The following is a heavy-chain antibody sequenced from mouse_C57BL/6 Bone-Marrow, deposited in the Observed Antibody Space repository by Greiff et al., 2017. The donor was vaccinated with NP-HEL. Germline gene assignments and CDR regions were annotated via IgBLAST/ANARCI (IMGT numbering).Heavy chain of an antibody. Sequence: VQLQQSGPELVKPGASVKISCKASGYSFTGYYMNWVKQSPEKSLEWIGEINPSTGGTTYNQKFKAKATLTVDKSSSTAYMQLKSLTSEDSAVYYCARKGYGYGPYYFDYWGQGTTLTVSS. CDR3: ARKGYGYGPYYFDY. V-gene: IGHV1-42*01. D-gene: IGHD2-2*01. CDR2: INPSTGGT. CDR1: GYSFTGYY. J-gene: IGHJ2*01.